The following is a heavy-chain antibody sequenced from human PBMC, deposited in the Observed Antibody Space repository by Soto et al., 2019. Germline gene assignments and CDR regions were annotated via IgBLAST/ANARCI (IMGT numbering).Heavy chain of an antibody. V-gene: IGHV3-23*01. CDR1: GFTFSSYA. CDR2: ISGSGGST. Sequence: QPGGSLRLSCAASGFTFSSYAMSWVRQAPGKGLEWVSAISGSGGSTYYADSVKGRFTISRDNSKNTLYLQMNSLRAEDTAVYYCAKTDKSFGVVNLWSYYYGMDVWGQGTTVTVSS. J-gene: IGHJ6*02. CDR3: AKTDKSFGVVNLWSYYYGMDV. D-gene: IGHD3-3*01.